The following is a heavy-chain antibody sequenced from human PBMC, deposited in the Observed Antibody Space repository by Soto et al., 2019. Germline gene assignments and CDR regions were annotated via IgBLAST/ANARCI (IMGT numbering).Heavy chain of an antibody. V-gene: IGHV3-53*01. CDR3: AREIRDYSYYGMDV. CDR1: GFIVSSNY. J-gene: IGHJ6*02. CDR2: IYSGGST. Sequence: EVQLVESGGGLIQPGGSLRLSCAASGFIVSSNYMSWVRQAPGKGLEWVSVIYSGGSTYDADSGKGRVTISRDNSKNTLYLQMNSLRAEDTAVYYCAREIRDYSYYGMDVWGQGTTVTVSS.